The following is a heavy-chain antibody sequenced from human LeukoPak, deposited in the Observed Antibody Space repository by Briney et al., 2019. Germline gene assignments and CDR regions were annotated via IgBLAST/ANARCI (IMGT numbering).Heavy chain of an antibody. CDR1: GGSISNYY. V-gene: IGHV4-4*07. Sequence: SETLSLTCTVSGGSISNYYWSWLRKPARKGLEWIGRIYSSGGTNYNPSLKSRVTMSVDTSKNQFSLKLSSVTAADTAMYYCARRHGAAAGDAFDIWGQGTMVTVSS. D-gene: IGHD6-13*01. CDR2: IYSSGGT. CDR3: ARRHGAAAGDAFDI. J-gene: IGHJ3*02.